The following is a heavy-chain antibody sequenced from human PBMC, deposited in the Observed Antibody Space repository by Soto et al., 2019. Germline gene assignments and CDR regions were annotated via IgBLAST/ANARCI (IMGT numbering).Heavy chain of an antibody. D-gene: IGHD3-16*01. CDR3: ARERLGLDY. CDR2: ISYDGSNK. V-gene: IGHV3-30-3*01. Sequence: QVQLVESGGGVVQPGRSLRLSCAASGFTFSSYAMHWVRQAPGKGLEWVAVISYDGSNKYYADSVKGRFTISRDNSKNTLYLQMNSLRAEDTAVYYSARERLGLDYWGQGTLVTVSS. J-gene: IGHJ4*02. CDR1: GFTFSSYA.